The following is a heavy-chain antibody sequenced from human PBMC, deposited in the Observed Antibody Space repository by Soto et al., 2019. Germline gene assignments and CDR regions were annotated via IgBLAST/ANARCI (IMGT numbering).Heavy chain of an antibody. J-gene: IGHJ3*02. V-gene: IGHV6-1*01. CDR2: TYYRSKWYN. Sequence: QSQTLSLTCAISGDSVSSNSAAWNWIRQSPSRGLEWLGRTYYRSKWYNDYAVSVKSRITINPDTSKNQFSLQLNSVTPEDTAVYYCAREVGIAVAGPYSSAFDIWGQGTMVTVSS. D-gene: IGHD6-19*01. CDR3: AREVGIAVAGPYSSAFDI. CDR1: GDSVSSNSAA.